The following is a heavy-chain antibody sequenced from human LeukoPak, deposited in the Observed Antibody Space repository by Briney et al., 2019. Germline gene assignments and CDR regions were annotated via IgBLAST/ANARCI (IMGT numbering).Heavy chain of an antibody. D-gene: IGHD2-2*01. J-gene: IGHJ4*02. CDR2: IFSTGAT. CDR1: GGSISGHY. V-gene: IGHV4-59*11. CDR3: ARFSTRFGSGCSDASCYVHY. Sequence: SETVSLTCTVCGGSISGHYWTWIRLPRGKELDLVGHIFSTGATHYNPSLRGRVTLSIDTSKNQFSLTLTSVNVEDTAVYYCARFSTRFGSGCSDASCYVHYWGQGTQVTVSP.